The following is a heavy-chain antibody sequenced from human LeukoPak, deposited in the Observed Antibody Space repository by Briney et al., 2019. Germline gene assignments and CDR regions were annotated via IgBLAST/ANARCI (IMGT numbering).Heavy chain of an antibody. V-gene: IGHV3-23*01. CDR2: ISGSGDST. CDR1: GFTFSSYA. Sequence: GGSLRLSCAASGFTFSSYAMTWVRQAPGEGLEWVSSISGSGDSTSYADSVKGRFTISRDNSKNTLYLQLNSLRAEDTAVYFCAKANRITMIVPLDYWGQGTLVTVSS. J-gene: IGHJ4*02. CDR3: AKANRITMIVPLDY. D-gene: IGHD3-22*01.